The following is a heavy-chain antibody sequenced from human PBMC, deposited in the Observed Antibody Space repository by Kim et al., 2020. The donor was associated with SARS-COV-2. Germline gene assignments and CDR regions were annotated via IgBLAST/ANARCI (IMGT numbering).Heavy chain of an antibody. V-gene: IGHV1-3*01. CDR2: INAGNGNT. D-gene: IGHD3-22*01. J-gene: IGHJ4*02. CDR3: ARDLKTTYYYDSSGYYYDGLGYYFDY. CDR1: GYTFTSYA. Sequence: ASVKVSCKASGYTFTSYAMHWVRQAPGQRLEWMGWINAGNGNTKYSQKFQGRVTITRDTSASTAYMELSSLRSEDTAVYHCARDLKTTYYYDSSGYYYDGLGYYFDYWGQGTLVTVSS.